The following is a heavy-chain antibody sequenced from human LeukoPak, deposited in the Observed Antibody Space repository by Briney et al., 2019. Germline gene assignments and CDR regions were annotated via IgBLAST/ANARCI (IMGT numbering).Heavy chain of an antibody. D-gene: IGHD2-21*02. CDR2: IKQDGSER. V-gene: IGHV3-7*05. Sequence: PGGSLRLSCAASGFTFSTYWMAWVRQAPGKGLEWVANIKQDGSERNSVDSVKGRFTISRDNAKSSLFLQVSSLRAEDTAVYYCARVGDSYYFDYWGQGTLVTVSS. CDR1: GFTFSTYW. J-gene: IGHJ4*02. CDR3: ARVGDSYYFDY.